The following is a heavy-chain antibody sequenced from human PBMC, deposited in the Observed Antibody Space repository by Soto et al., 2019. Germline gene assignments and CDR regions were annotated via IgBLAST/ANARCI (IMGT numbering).Heavy chain of an antibody. V-gene: IGHV1-69*08. D-gene: IGHD2-2*01. CDR2: IIPIFGIA. CDR1: EGTFSRYS. J-gene: IGHJ6*02. CDR3: AREDRDRETGLVPAAIDGMDV. Sequence: QVQLVQSGAEVKKPGSSVKVSCKDSEGTFSRYSITWVRQAPGHGLERIGRIIPIFGIASYAQKFQGRVTITADESTSTAYMELSSLRSDDTAVYYCAREDRDRETGLVPAAIDGMDVWGQGTTVTVSS.